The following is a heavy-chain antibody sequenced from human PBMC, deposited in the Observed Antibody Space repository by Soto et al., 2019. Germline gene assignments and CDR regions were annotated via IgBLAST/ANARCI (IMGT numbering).Heavy chain of an antibody. CDR1: GFTFSSYW. D-gene: IGHD3-22*01. J-gene: IGHJ3*02. V-gene: IGHV3-74*01. CDR2: INSDGSST. Sequence: GGSLRLSCAASGFTFSSYWMHWVRQAPGKGLVWVSRINSDGSSTSYADSVKGRFTISRDNAKNTLYLQMNSLRAENTAVYFCARDPKAYDSSGYPYDAFDIWGQGTMVTVSS. CDR3: ARDPKAYDSSGYPYDAFDI.